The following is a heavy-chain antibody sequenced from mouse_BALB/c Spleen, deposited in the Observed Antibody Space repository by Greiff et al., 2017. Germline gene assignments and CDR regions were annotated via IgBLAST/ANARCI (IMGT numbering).Heavy chain of an antibody. V-gene: IGHV3-6*02. CDR3: ARANYYYGSSLSYAMDY. J-gene: IGHJ4*01. CDR2: ISYDGSN. D-gene: IGHD1-1*01. Sequence: VQLKESGPGLVKPSQSLSLTCSVTGYSITSGYYWNWIRQFPGNNLEWMGYISYDGSNNYNPTLKNRISITRDTSKNQFFLKLNSVTTEDTATYYCARANYYYGSSLSYAMDYWGQGTSVTVSS. CDR1: GYSITSGYY.